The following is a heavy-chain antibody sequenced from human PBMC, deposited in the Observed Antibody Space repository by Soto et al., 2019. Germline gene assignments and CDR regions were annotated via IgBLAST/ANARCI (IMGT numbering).Heavy chain of an antibody. CDR2: ISYDGSNK. CDR3: AKDRGGGDRPADY. Sequence: PGGSLRLSCAASGFTFSSYGMHWVRQAPGKGLEWVAVISYDGSNKYYADSVKGRFTISRDNSKNTLYLQMNSLRAEDTGVYYCAKDRGGGDRPADYWGQGTLVTVSS. V-gene: IGHV3-30*18. D-gene: IGHD2-21*02. J-gene: IGHJ4*02. CDR1: GFTFSSYG.